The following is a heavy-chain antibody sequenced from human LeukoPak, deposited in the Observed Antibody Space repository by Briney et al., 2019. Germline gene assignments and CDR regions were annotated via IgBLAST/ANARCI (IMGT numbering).Heavy chain of an antibody. V-gene: IGHV3-7*03. D-gene: IGHD4-17*01. CDR1: GFTFSSYW. J-gene: IGHJ3*02. CDR2: IKQDGSEK. CDR3: ARPPYGDPYAFDI. Sequence: PGGSLRLSCAASGFTFSSYWISWVRQAPEKGLEWVANIKQDGSEKYYVDSVKGRFTISRDNAKNSLYLQMNSLRAEDTAVYYCARPPYGDPYAFDIWGQGTMVTVSS.